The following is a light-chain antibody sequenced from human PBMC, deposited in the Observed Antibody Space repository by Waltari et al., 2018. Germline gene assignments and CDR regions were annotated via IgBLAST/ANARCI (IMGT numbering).Light chain of an antibody. J-gene: IGKJ1*01. Sequence: DIQMTQSPSSLSASVGDRVTITCRASQGINNYLAWYQQKPGKVPKVLIYGASTLQSGVPSRFSGSRSGTEFTLTISSLQPEDVATYYCQKYNSAPWTFGQGTKVEIK. CDR2: GAS. CDR1: QGINNY. V-gene: IGKV1-27*01. CDR3: QKYNSAPWT.